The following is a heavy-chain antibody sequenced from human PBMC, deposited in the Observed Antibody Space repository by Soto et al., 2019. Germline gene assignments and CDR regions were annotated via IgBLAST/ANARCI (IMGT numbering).Heavy chain of an antibody. CDR2: ISSRSDI. D-gene: IGHD2-2*02. CDR1: GFTFSTYS. CDR3: AREYTAWPLAYGLDV. Sequence: GGSLRRSCVGSGFTFSTYSINWGRQAPGKGLEWVSSISSRSDIYYADSVKGRFTISRDNAKNSVSLQMNSLRAEDTAAYYCAREYTAWPLAYGLDVWGQGTTVTVSS. J-gene: IGHJ6*02. V-gene: IGHV3-21*01.